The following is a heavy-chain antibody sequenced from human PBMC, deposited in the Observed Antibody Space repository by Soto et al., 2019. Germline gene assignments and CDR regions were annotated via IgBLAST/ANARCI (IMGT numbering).Heavy chain of an antibody. CDR2: IWFDGNHE. CDR1: GFSFSGYH. D-gene: IGHD3-22*01. Sequence: QVQLVESGGGVVQPGRSLGLSCAASGFSFSGYHMHWVRQAPGKGLEWVAVIWFDGNHEHYADSVKGRFTISRDNSRNTLNLQMSSLTAEDTAVYYCARDPGYDSSGYYGLHAFDIWGQGTMVTVSS. J-gene: IGHJ3*02. V-gene: IGHV3-33*01. CDR3: ARDPGYDSSGYYGLHAFDI.